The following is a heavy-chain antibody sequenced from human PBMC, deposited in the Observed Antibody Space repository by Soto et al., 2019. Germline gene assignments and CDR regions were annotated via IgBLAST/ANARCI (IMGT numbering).Heavy chain of an antibody. V-gene: IGHV1-18*01. Sequence: ASVKVSCKASGYTFSSHGISWVRQAPGQGLEWMGWISTYSGNSNYAQNFQGRVTMTTETSTSTAYMELTSLRSDDTAVYYRAINDFGGSEAVDVWGQGTMVTVSS. J-gene: IGHJ3*01. D-gene: IGHD4-17*01. CDR3: AINDFGGSEAVDV. CDR2: ISTYSGNS. CDR1: GYTFSSHG.